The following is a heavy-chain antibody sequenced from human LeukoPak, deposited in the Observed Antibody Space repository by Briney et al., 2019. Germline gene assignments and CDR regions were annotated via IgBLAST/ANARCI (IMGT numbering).Heavy chain of an antibody. CDR1: GYIFTDHI. V-gene: IGHV1-2*02. Sequence: GASVNVSCKSSGYIFTDHIIHWVRQAPGQGLEWMGWINPNSGGTNYAQKFQGRVTMTRDTSISTAYMELSRLRSDDTAVYYCARDQYYDSSAYNKVGYWGQGTLVTVSS. CDR3: ARDQYYDSSAYNKVGY. CDR2: INPNSGGT. D-gene: IGHD3-22*01. J-gene: IGHJ4*02.